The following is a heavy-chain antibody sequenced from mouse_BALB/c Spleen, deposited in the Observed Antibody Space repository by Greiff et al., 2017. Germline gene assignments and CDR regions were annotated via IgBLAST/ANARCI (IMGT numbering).Heavy chain of an antibody. V-gene: IGHV2-6-7*01. CDR2: IWGDGST. CDR1: GFSLTGYG. CDR3: ARGYGNYRDAMDY. D-gene: IGHD2-1*01. J-gene: IGHJ4*01. Sequence: VQLQQSGPGLVAPSQSLSITCTVSGFSLTGYGVNWVRQPPGKGLEWLGMIWGDGSTDYNSALKSRLSISKDNSKSQVFLKMNSLQTDDTARYYCARGYGNYRDAMDYWGQGTSVTVSS.